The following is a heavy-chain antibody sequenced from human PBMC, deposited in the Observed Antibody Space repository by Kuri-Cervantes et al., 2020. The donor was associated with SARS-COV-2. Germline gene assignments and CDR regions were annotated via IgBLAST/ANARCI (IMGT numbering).Heavy chain of an antibody. Sequence: SQTLSLTCAVYGGSFSGYYWSWIRQPPGKGLEWIGEINHSGSTNYNPSLKSRVTISVDTSKNQLSLKLSSVTAADTAVYYCARGRTVTTLYYYYYYDMDVCGQGTTVTVSS. CDR2: INHSGST. CDR1: GGSFSGYY. J-gene: IGHJ6*02. CDR3: ARGRTVTTLYYYYYYDMDV. D-gene: IGHD4-11*01. V-gene: IGHV4-34*01.